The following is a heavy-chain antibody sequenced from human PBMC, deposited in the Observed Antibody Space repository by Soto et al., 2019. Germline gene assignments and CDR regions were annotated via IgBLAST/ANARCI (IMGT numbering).Heavy chain of an antibody. Sequence: PSQTLSLTCAISGDSVSSNSAAWNWIRQSPSRGLEWLGRTYYRSKWYNDYAVSVKSRITINPDTSKNQFSLQLNSVTPEDTAVYYCARAYSGYSSSWYKASWFDPWGQGTLVTVSS. J-gene: IGHJ5*02. D-gene: IGHD6-13*01. CDR3: ARAYSGYSSSWYKASWFDP. CDR1: GDSVSSNSAA. V-gene: IGHV6-1*01. CDR2: TYYRSKWYN.